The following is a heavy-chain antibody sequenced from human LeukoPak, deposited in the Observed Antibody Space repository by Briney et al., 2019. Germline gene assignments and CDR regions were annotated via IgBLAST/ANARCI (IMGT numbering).Heavy chain of an antibody. CDR3: ARDVDSSTTGGYMDV. CDR2: INPNSGGT. V-gene: IGHV1-2*02. Sequence: ASVKVSYKASGYTFTGYYMHWVRQAPGQGLEWMGWINPNSGGTNYAQKFQGRVTMTRDTSISTAYMELSRLRSDDTAVYYCARDVDSSTTGGYMDVWGKGTTVTVSS. D-gene: IGHD2-2*01. J-gene: IGHJ6*03. CDR1: GYTFTGYY.